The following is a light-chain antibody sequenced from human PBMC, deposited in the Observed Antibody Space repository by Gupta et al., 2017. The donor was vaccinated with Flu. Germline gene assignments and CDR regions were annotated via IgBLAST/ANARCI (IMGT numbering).Light chain of an antibody. CDR3: CSYAGSHTWV. Sequence: QSALTQPRSVSGSPGQSIPISCSGTISDVGGYKYVSWYQQHPGKAPKLMLYDVSQRPTGVSDRFTGSKSGSTASLTISGLQDEDEADYYCCSYAGSHTWVFGGGTTLTVL. CDR1: ISDVGGYKY. V-gene: IGLV2-11*01. CDR2: DVS. J-gene: IGLJ3*02.